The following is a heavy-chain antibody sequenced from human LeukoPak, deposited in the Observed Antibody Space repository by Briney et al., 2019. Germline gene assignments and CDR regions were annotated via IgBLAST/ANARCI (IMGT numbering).Heavy chain of an antibody. CDR1: GDSISTYH. V-gene: IGHV4-59*01. J-gene: IGHJ5*02. CDR3: AIGKRHSFDRDFDP. Sequence: SETLSLTCTVSGDSISTYHWNWIRKPPGKGLEWIGYMQSTGNSNYNPSLKNRVNILVDMSKNHFVLNLRSVSAADTDVYYFAIGKRHSFDRDFDPWGEGMLVTVSS. D-gene: IGHD1-1*01. CDR2: MQSTGNS.